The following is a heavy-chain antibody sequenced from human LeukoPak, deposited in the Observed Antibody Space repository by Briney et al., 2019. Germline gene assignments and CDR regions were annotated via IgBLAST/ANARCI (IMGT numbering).Heavy chain of an antibody. V-gene: IGHV4-39*07. CDR1: GGSISSSSYY. D-gene: IGHD2-15*01. J-gene: IGHJ4*02. Sequence: PSETLSLTCTVSGGSISSSSYYWGWIRQPPGKGLEWIGSIYYSGSTYYNPSLKSRVTISVDTSKNQFSLKLNSVTAADTAVYYCARTSRANHYCSGGYCYSGSLDFWGQGTLVTVSS. CDR3: ARTSRANHYCSGGYCYSGSLDF. CDR2: IYYSGST.